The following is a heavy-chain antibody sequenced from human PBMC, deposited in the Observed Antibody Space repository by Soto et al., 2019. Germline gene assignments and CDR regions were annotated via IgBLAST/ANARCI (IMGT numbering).Heavy chain of an antibody. Sequence: GGSLRLSCAASGFTFSTHDMHWVRQVPGKGLEWVSAIGSAHDPYYLGSVKGRFSISRENAKNSLYLQMNSLTTGDTAVYYCARAYLGRLPRRADYYYALDVWGQGTTVTVSS. V-gene: IGHV3-13*05. CDR3: ARAYLGRLPRRADYYYALDV. J-gene: IGHJ6*02. CDR2: IGSAHDP. CDR1: GFTFSTHD. D-gene: IGHD1-26*01.